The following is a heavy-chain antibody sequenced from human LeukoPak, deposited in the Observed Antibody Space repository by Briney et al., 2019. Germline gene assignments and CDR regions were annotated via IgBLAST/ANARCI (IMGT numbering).Heavy chain of an antibody. CDR2: IYTSGST. J-gene: IGHJ5*02. Sequence: SETLSLTCTVSGGSISSYCWSWIRQPAGKGLEWIGRIYTSGSTNYNPSLKSRVTMSVDTSKNQFSLKLSSVTAADTAVYYCARDRVTYSGSHLFDPWGQGTLVTVSS. V-gene: IGHV4-4*07. D-gene: IGHD1-26*01. CDR1: GGSISSYC. CDR3: ARDRVTYSGSHLFDP.